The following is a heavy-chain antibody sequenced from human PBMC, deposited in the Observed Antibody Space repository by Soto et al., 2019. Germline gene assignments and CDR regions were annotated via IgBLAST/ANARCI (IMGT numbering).Heavy chain of an antibody. CDR2: ISSSGSTI. CDR1: GFTFSSYE. Sequence: GGSLRLSCAASGFTFSSYEMNWVRQAPGEGLEWVSYISSSGSTIYYADSVKGRFTISRDNAKNSLYLQMKSLRAEATAVYYYARDTYSDCWSPLYYYYGMDVCGPGSTGTVSS. CDR3: ARDTYSDCWSPLYYYYGMDV. V-gene: IGHV3-48*03. D-gene: IGHD3-3*01. J-gene: IGHJ6*02.